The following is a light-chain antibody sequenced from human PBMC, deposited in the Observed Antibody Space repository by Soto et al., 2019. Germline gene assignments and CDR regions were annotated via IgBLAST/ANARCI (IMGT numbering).Light chain of an antibody. J-gene: IGLJ1*01. CDR1: SSDVGGYNY. Sequence: QSVLTQPASVSGSPGQSITISCTGTSSDVGGYNYVSWYQQHPGKAPKFMIYDVSNRPSGVSNRFSGSKSGNTASLTISGLQAEDEADYYCCSYTTSNTRQIVIGTGTKVTVL. V-gene: IGLV2-14*01. CDR3: CSYTTSNTRQIV. CDR2: DVS.